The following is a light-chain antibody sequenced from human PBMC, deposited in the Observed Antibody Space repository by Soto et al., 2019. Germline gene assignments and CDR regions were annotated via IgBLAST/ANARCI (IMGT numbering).Light chain of an antibody. CDR2: GAS. J-gene: IGKJ1*01. CDR3: QQYLEWRG. CDR1: QSVNSH. Sequence: EIVMTQSPATLSVSPGERATLSCRTSQSVNSHLAWYQQKPGQPPRLLIYGASTRASGIPARFSGSGSGTEFTLTISSLQSEDFAVYYCQQYLEWRGFGQGTKVEIK. V-gene: IGKV3-15*01.